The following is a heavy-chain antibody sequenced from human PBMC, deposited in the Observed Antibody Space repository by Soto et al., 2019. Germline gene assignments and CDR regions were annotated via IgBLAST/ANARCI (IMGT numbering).Heavy chain of an antibody. CDR1: GYSFTGYY. CDR3: ARDPVPPMCTDDGGTCYPNWFDP. J-gene: IGHJ5*02. Sequence: QVQLVQSGADVKKPGASVKVSCKASGYSFTGYYMHWVRQAPGQGLEWMGWINPNSGGTNYAQKFQGRVTLTRDTSISTTYMELSRLRSDDMAVYYCARDPVPPMCTDDGGTCYPNWFDPWGQGTLVTVSS. V-gene: IGHV1-2*02. CDR2: INPNSGGT. D-gene: IGHD2-8*01.